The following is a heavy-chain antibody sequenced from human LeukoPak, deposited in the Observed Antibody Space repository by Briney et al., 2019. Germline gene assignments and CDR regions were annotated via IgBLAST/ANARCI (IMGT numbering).Heavy chain of an antibody. Sequence: ASVKVTCKASGYTFSDYGISWVRQAPGQGLEWMGWISTKFGYTNYAQNLQGRVTLTRDTSTSTAYLEVRSLESDDTAVYYCASARLGESPSLTFDYWGQGTLVTVSS. CDR3: ASARLGESPSLTFDY. V-gene: IGHV1-18*01. CDR1: GYTFSDYG. J-gene: IGHJ4*02. CDR2: ISTKFGYT. D-gene: IGHD3-10*01.